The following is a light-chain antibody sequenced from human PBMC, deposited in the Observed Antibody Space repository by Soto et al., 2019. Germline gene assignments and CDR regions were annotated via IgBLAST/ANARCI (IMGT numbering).Light chain of an antibody. CDR3: QQLNSYPYT. CDR2: AAS. J-gene: IGKJ2*01. Sequence: DIQLTQSPSLLSASVGDRVTITCRASQGISSYLAWYQQKPGKAPKLLIYAASTLQSGFPSRFSGSGSGTEFTLTISSLQPEDFATYYCQQLNSYPYTFGQGTKLEIK. CDR1: QGISSY. V-gene: IGKV1-9*01.